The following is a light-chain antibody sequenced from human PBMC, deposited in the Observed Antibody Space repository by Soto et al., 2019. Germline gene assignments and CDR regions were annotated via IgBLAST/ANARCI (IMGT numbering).Light chain of an antibody. J-gene: IGLJ1*01. Sequence: QSALTQPASVSGSPGQSITISCTGTSSDVGGYNYVSWYQQHPGKAPKLIIYDVSNRPSGVSNRFSGSKSGNTASLTISGLQAEYEADYYCSSYTSSSTPYVVGTGTKVTVL. CDR1: SSDVGGYNY. CDR3: SSYTSSSTPYV. CDR2: DVS. V-gene: IGLV2-14*01.